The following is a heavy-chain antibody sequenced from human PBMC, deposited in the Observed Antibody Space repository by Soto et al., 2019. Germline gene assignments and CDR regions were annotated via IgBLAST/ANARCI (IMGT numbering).Heavy chain of an antibody. CDR3: ARAAIAAAGSVDY. D-gene: IGHD6-13*01. CDR1: GGSISSCDYY. V-gene: IGHV4-30-4*01. J-gene: IGHJ4*02. Sequence: SETLSLTCTVSGGSISSCDYYWSWIRQPPGKGLEWIGYIYYSGSTYYNPSLKSRVTISVDTSKNQFSLKLSSVTAADTAVYYCARAAIAAAGSVDYWGQGTLVTVSS. CDR2: IYYSGST.